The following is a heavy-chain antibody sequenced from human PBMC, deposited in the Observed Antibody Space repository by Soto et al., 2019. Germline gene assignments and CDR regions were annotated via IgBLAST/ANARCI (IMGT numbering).Heavy chain of an antibody. CDR2: VFHTGFT. J-gene: IGHJ4*02. V-gene: IGHV4-39*01. D-gene: IGHD1-1*01. Sequence: PSETLSLTRAVSGGSVSGSYYYWAWLRQSPGKGPEWIGSVFHTGFTSYNPSLESRVSVSVDTSKSQFSLKLSAVTASDTAVYYCATSQKGYNWNYFDHWGQGALVTVSS. CDR3: ATSQKGYNWNYFDH. CDR1: GGSVSGSYYY.